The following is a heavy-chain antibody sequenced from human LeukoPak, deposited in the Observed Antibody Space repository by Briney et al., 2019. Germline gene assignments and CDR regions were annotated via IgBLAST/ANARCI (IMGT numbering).Heavy chain of an antibody. CDR3: ARDAQWLVPEGYYFYMDV. Sequence: PGGSLRLSCAGSGFTFSRYSMNWFRQAPGKGLERVSSISSSSSYIFYADSVKGRLTISRDNANNSLYLQMSSLRAEDTAVYYCARDAQWLVPEGYYFYMDVWGKGTTVTVSS. D-gene: IGHD6-19*01. V-gene: IGHV3-21*01. J-gene: IGHJ6*03. CDR2: ISSSSSYI. CDR1: GFTFSRYS.